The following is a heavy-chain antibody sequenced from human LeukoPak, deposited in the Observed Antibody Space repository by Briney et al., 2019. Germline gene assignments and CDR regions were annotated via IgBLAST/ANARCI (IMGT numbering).Heavy chain of an antibody. D-gene: IGHD1-26*01. Sequence: ASVKVSCKASGYTFTGYYMHWVRQAPGQGLEWMGRINPNSGGTNYAQKFQGRVTMTRDTSISTAYMELSRLRSDNTAVYYCARAGSYSDYYYYGMDVWGQGTTVTVSS. CDR2: INPNSGGT. CDR3: ARAGSYSDYYYYGMDV. CDR1: GYTFTGYY. J-gene: IGHJ6*02. V-gene: IGHV1-2*06.